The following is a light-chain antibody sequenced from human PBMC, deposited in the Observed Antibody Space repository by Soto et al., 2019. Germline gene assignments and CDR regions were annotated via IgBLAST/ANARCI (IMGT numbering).Light chain of an antibody. CDR2: AAS. CDR3: QQSYSTLWIT. J-gene: IGKJ5*01. CDR1: QSISSY. Sequence: DLQMTQSPSSLSASVGDRVTITCRASQSISSYLNWYQQKPGKAPKLLIYAASSLQSGVPSRFSGSVSGTDFTLTISSLQPEDFATYYCQQSYSTLWITFCQGTRLEIK. V-gene: IGKV1-39*01.